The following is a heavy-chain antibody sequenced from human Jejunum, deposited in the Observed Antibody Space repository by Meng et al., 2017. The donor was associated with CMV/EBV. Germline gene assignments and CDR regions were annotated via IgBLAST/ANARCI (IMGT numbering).Heavy chain of an antibody. CDR3: ARQEWFDYGLDV. D-gene: IGHD3-10*01. V-gene: IGHV3-66*02. CDR1: GFTVSTNY. J-gene: IGHJ6*02. CDR2: IYSGGST. Sequence: CEASGFTVSTNYMNWVRQAQGKGLEWVSVIYSGGSTYYAESVKGRFTISRDNSKNTLYLQMSSLRAEDTAVYYCARQEWFDYGLDVWGQGTTVTVSS.